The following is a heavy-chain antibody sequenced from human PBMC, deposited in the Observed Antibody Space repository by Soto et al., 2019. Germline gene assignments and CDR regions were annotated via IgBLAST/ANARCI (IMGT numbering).Heavy chain of an antibody. CDR3: ARWLQPSNLHY. CDR1: GFTFSDYG. J-gene: IGHJ4*02. Sequence: QVQLVESGGGVVQPGRSLRLSCAASGFTFSDYGMQWVRQAPGKRLEWLAVIWFDGSNKYYADYVKGRFTISRDNSKNTLYLQMNSLRAEDPAVYYCARWLQPSNLHYWGQGTLVTVSS. V-gene: IGHV3-33*01. D-gene: IGHD5-12*01. CDR2: IWFDGSNK.